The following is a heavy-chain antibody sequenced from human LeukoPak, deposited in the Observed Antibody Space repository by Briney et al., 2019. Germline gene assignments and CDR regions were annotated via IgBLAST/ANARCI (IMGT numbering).Heavy chain of an antibody. J-gene: IGHJ4*02. CDR2: IIPILGIA. Sequence: SVKVSCKASGGAFSSYAISWVRQAPGQGLEWMGRIIPILGIANYAQKFQGRVTITADKSTSTAYMELSSLRSEDTAVYYCASTSFVATPNYWGQGTLVTVSS. CDR1: GGAFSSYA. V-gene: IGHV1-69*04. D-gene: IGHD5-12*01. CDR3: ASTSFVATPNY.